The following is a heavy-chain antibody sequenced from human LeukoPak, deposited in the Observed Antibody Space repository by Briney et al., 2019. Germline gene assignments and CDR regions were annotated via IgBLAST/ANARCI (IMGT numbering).Heavy chain of an antibody. CDR3: VKDHEYSYDY. Sequence: GGSLRLSCSASGFTFNNYAMHWVRQAPGEGLEFVSTISINGDNTYYADSVKGRFTISRDNSKNTLCLQVRSLRDEDTAVYYCVKDHEYSYDYWGRGTLVTVSS. V-gene: IGHV3-64D*06. D-gene: IGHD5-18*01. J-gene: IGHJ4*02. CDR1: GFTFNNYA. CDR2: ISINGDNT.